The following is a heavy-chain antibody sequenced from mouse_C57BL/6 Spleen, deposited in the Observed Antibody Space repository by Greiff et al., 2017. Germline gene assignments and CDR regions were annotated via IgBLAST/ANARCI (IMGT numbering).Heavy chain of an antibody. V-gene: IGHV2-3*01. CDR3: AKPSSWDEGLFDY. CDR2: IWGDGST. Sequence: VQGVESGPGLVAPSQSLSITCTVSGFSLTSYGVSWVRQPPGKGLEWLGVIWGDGSTNYHSALISRLSISKDNSKSQVFIKLNSLQTDDTATYYSAKPSSWDEGLFDYWGQGTTLAVSS. CDR1: GFSLTSYG. D-gene: IGHD4-1*01. J-gene: IGHJ2*01.